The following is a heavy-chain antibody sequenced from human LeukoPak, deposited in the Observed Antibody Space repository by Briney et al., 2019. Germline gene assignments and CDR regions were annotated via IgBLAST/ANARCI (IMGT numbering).Heavy chain of an antibody. CDR1: GGSISSYY. D-gene: IGHD2-21*02. Sequence: SETLSLTCTVSGGSISSYYWSWIRQPPGKGLEWIGYIYYSGSTSYNPSLKSRVTISVDTSKNQFSLKLSSVTAADTAVYYCARVPYCGGDCYPHWYFDLWGRGTLVTVSS. V-gene: IGHV4-59*01. CDR2: IYYSGST. CDR3: ARVPYCGGDCYPHWYFDL. J-gene: IGHJ2*01.